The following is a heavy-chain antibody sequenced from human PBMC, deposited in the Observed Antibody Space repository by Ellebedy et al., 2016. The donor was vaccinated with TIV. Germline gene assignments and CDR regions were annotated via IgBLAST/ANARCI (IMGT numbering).Heavy chain of an antibody. CDR2: IYSGGST. D-gene: IGHD3-10*01. J-gene: IGHJ2*01. CDR1: RFTVSSDF. Sequence: GESLKISCEGFRFTVSSDFMTWVRQALGKGLEWVSVIYSGGSTYYADSVKGRFTISRHNSKNTLYLQMNSLRAEDTAVYYCARESMVRGVIYLPRYFDLWGRGTLVTVSS. V-gene: IGHV3-53*04. CDR3: ARESMVRGVIYLPRYFDL.